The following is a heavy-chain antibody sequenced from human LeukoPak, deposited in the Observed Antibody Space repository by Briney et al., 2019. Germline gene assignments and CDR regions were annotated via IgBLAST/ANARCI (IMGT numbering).Heavy chain of an antibody. J-gene: IGHJ4*02. Sequence: DWVSANSGSGGSTYYADPVKGRFTIYRDNSKNTLYLQMHRLRAEDTAVFYWAKDGDGDLGELYYVDYWGQGTLVTVSS. CDR3: AKDGDGDLGELYYVDY. V-gene: IGHV3-23*01. CDR2: NSGSGGST. D-gene: IGHD4-17*01.